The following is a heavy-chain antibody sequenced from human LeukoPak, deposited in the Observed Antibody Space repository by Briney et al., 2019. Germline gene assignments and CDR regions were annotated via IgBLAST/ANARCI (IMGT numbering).Heavy chain of an antibody. J-gene: IGHJ6*02. CDR3: ARGAVDTAMVPLMDYYYYYGMDV. D-gene: IGHD5-18*01. CDR1: GGSISSYY. Sequence: PSETLSLTCTDSGGSISSYYWSWLPQPPGQGLEGFVYIYYSRSTNCNPSLKSRVAVSGGTSKNQFSLKLSSVTAADTAVYYCARGAVDTAMVPLMDYYYYYGMDVWGQGTTVTVSS. CDR2: IYYSRST. V-gene: IGHV4-59*01.